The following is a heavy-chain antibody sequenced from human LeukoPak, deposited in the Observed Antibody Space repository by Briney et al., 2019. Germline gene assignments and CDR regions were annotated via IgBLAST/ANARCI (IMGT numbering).Heavy chain of an antibody. Sequence: ASVKVSCKASGYTFTSYAMNWVRQATGQGLEWMEWMNPNSGNTGYAQKFQGRVTITRNTSISTAYMELSSLRSEDTAVYYCAKALRHYYYYMDVGGKGTTVTVSS. V-gene: IGHV1-8*03. CDR3: AKALRHYYYYMDV. CDR2: MNPNSGNT. CDR1: GYTFTSYA. J-gene: IGHJ6*03.